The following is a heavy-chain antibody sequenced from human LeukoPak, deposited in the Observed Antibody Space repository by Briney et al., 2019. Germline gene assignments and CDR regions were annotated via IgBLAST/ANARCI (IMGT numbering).Heavy chain of an antibody. CDR1: GFTFISYA. CDR2: ISGSGGST. D-gene: IGHD3-22*01. CDR3: AKWVRSYYYDSSGYPVDY. Sequence: GGSLRLSCAISGFTFISYAIGWVRQAPGKGLGWVSAISGSGGSTYYAACVKGRFTISRDNSKNTLYLQMNSLRAEDTAVYYCAKWVRSYYYDSSGYPVDYWGQGTLVTVSS. J-gene: IGHJ4*02. V-gene: IGHV3-23*01.